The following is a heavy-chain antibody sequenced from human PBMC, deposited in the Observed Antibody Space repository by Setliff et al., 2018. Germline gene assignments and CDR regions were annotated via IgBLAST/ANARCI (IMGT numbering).Heavy chain of an antibody. D-gene: IGHD2-2*01. CDR3: ARVARVVLSRNAFDI. J-gene: IGHJ3*02. V-gene: IGHV4-31*03. CDR1: GGSISSGGYY. CDR2: IYYSGST. Sequence: LSLTCTVSGGSISSGGYYWNWIRQHPGKGLEWIGYIYYSGSTYYNPSLKSRVTISVDTSKNQFSLKLSSVTAADTAVYYCARVARVVLSRNAFDIWGQGTMVTV.